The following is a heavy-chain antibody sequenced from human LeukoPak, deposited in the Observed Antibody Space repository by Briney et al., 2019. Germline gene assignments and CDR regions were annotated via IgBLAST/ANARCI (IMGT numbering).Heavy chain of an antibody. D-gene: IGHD6-13*01. CDR3: ASDIAAAGITYAFDI. CDR1: GFTFDDYG. J-gene: IGHJ3*02. Sequence: PGGSLRLSCAASGFTFDDYGMSWVRQAPGKGLEWVSGINWNGGSTGYADSLKGRFTIPRDNPKKSRYLQWKALRSETTALYYCASDIAAAGITYAFDIWGQGTMVTVSS. V-gene: IGHV3-20*04. CDR2: INWNGGST.